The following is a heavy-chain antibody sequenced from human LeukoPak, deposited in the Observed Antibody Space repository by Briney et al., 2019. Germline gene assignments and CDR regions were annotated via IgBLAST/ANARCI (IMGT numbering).Heavy chain of an antibody. CDR1: GFTFSSYG. V-gene: IGHV3-30*18. CDR3: AKDLGYTYYYYGMDV. J-gene: IGHJ6*02. Sequence: GGSLRLSCAASGFTFSSYGMHWVRQAPGKGLEWVAVISYDGSNKYYADSVKGRFTISRDNSKNTLYLQMNSLRAEDTAVYYCAKDLGYTYYYYGMDVWGQGTTVTVSS. D-gene: IGHD5-18*01. CDR2: ISYDGSNK.